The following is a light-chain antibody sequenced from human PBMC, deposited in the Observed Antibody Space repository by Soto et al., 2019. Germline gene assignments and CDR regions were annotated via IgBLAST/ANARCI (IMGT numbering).Light chain of an antibody. CDR3: QSYDSSLSGLV. CDR1: SSNIGAGYD. J-gene: IGLJ2*01. V-gene: IGLV1-40*01. CDR2: GNS. Sequence: QSVLTQPPSVSGAPGQRVTLSCTVSSSNIGAGYDVHWYQPLPGPAPKLLINGNSNRPSGVPDRFSCSKSGTSASLAITGLQAEDEADDYCQSYDSSLSGLVFGGGTQLTVL.